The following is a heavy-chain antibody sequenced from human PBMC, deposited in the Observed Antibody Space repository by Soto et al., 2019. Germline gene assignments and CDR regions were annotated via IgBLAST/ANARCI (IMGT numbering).Heavy chain of an antibody. V-gene: IGHV3-11*01. CDR3: ARERYSYGPYYFDY. Sequence: QVQLVESGGDLVKPGGSLRLSCAASGFTFSDYYMSWIRQAPGKGLEWVSSITSSGSTTYYTDSVKDRFTISRDNSKNSLYQQMNSLRAEDTAVYYCARERYSYGPYYFDYWGQGTLVTVSS. D-gene: IGHD5-18*01. CDR1: GFTFSDYY. J-gene: IGHJ4*02. CDR2: ITSSGSTT.